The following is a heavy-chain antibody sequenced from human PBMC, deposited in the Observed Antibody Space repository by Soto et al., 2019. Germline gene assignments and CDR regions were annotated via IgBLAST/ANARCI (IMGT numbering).Heavy chain of an antibody. CDR1: AFTFSDHY. CDR2: SRNKAYSYTT. D-gene: IGHD2-8*02. Sequence: PGVSLRLSCAASAFTFSDHYMDWVRQAPGKGLEWVGRSRNKAYSYTTEYAASVKGRFTISRDDSKNSLYLQMNSLKTEDTAIYYCVKGFWTGHYSDLDYWGQGSLVTAPQ. CDR3: VKGFWTGHYSDLDY. J-gene: IGHJ4*02. V-gene: IGHV3-72*01.